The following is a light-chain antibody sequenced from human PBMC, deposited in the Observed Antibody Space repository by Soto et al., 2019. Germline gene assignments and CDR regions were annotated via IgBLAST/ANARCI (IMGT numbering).Light chain of an antibody. J-gene: IGLJ2*01. CDR2: EDN. CDR3: QSSDSSNHVV. CDR1: SGSIASKY. V-gene: IGLV6-57*04. Sequence: NFMLTQPHSVSESPGKTVTISCTRSSGSIASKYVQWYQQRPGSAPTTVIYEDNQRPSGVPDRFSGSIDSSSNSASLTISGLKTEDEAGYYCQSSDSSNHVVFGGGTKLTVL.